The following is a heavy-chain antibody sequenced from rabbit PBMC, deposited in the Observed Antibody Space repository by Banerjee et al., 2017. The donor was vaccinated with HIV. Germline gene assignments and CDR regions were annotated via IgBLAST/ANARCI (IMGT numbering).Heavy chain of an antibody. D-gene: IGHD1-1*01. CDR3: ARSLYGSSGHNL. J-gene: IGHJ4*01. Sequence: QSLEESGGDLVKPGASLTLTCTASGFSFSSSYYMCWVRQAPGKGLEWIGYINTGSGSTDYASWVNGRFTISKTSSTTVTLQMTSLTAADTATYFCARSLYGSSGHNLWGPGTLVTVS. V-gene: IGHV1S40*01. CDR2: INTGSGST. CDR1: GFSFSSSYY.